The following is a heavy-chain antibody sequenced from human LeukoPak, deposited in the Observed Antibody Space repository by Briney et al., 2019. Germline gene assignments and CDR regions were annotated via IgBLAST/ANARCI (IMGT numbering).Heavy chain of an antibody. Sequence: GGSLRLSCAASGFTFSSYSMNWVRQAPGKGLEWVSYISSSSSTIYYADSVKGRFTISRDNAKNSLYLQMNSLRDEDTAVYYCARARPASTGTKRTYYFDYWGQGTLVTVSS. V-gene: IGHV3-48*02. D-gene: IGHD1-1*01. CDR3: ARARPASTGTKRTYYFDY. J-gene: IGHJ4*02. CDR2: ISSSSSTI. CDR1: GFTFSSYS.